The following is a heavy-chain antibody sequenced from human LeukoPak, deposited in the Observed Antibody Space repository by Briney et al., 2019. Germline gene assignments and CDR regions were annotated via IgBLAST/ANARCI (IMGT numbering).Heavy chain of an antibody. J-gene: IGHJ5*02. CDR2: INPKSGGT. V-gene: IGHV1-2*02. CDR1: GYTFTDYY. Sequence: ASVKVSCKASGYTFTDYYMHWVRQAPGQGLEWMGWINPKSGGTNYAQKFQGRVTMTRDTSINTTYMELSRLRSDDTAVYYCARGGPDCSSTSCYANNWFDPWGQGTLVTVSS. CDR3: ARGGPDCSSTSCYANNWFDP. D-gene: IGHD2-2*01.